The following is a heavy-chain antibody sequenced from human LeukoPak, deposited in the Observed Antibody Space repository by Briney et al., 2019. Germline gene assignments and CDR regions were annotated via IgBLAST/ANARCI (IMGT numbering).Heavy chain of an antibody. J-gene: IGHJ5*02. CDR2: MNPNSGNT. CDR1: GYTFTSYD. CDR3: ARGPSGRITMVRGVKNWFDP. V-gene: IGHV1-8*01. D-gene: IGHD3-10*01. Sequence: ASVKVSCKASGYTFTSYDINWVRQAPGQGLEWMGWMNPNSGNTGYAQKFQGRVTMTRNTSISTAYMELSSLRSEDTAVYYCARGPSGRITMVRGVKNWFDPWGQGTLVTVSS.